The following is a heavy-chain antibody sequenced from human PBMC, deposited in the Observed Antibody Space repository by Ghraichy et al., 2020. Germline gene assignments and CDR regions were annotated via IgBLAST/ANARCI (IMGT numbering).Heavy chain of an antibody. CDR3: ARDADYYNYGAAY. CDR1: GYTFTAFY. J-gene: IGHJ4*02. Sequence: ASEKDSCKVSGYTFTAFYIHWLRQAPGQGLERVGWINPTSGDTNYAQKFQGRVSLTMDPSISTANMELRGLRSDDTAVYYCARDADYYNYGAAYWGQGTLVTVSS. CDR2: INPTSGDT. V-gene: IGHV1-2*02. D-gene: IGHD4-11*01.